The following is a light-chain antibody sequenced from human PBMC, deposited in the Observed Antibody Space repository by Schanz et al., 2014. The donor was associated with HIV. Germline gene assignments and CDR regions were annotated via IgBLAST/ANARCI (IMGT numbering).Light chain of an antibody. Sequence: ETVMTQSPATVAVSPGERATLSCRASQSVSSSYLAWYQQKPGQAPRLVIYATSTRAAGIPDRFSGTGSGTDFTLTISSLEPEDFAVYYCQYFGNSGGTFGGGTKVEIK. J-gene: IGKJ4*01. CDR3: QYFGNSGGT. CDR1: QSVSSSY. V-gene: IGKV3-20*01. CDR2: ATS.